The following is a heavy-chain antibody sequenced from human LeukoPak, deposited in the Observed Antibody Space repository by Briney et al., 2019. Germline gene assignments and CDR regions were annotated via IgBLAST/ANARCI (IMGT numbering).Heavy chain of an antibody. J-gene: IGHJ4*02. CDR3: ARGYAFGESDFDY. Sequence: PSETLSLTCTVSGYSISSGYYWGWIRQPPGEGLEWIGSIYHSGSTYYNPSLKSRVTISVDTSKHQFSLKLSSVTAADTAVYYCARGYAFGESDFDYGGQGTLVTVSS. CDR2: IYHSGST. CDR1: GYSISSGYY. D-gene: IGHD3-10*01. V-gene: IGHV4-38-2*02.